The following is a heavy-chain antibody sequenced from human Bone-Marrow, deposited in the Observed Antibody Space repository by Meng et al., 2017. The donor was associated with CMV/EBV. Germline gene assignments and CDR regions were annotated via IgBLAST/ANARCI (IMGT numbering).Heavy chain of an antibody. Sequence: ASVKVSCKADGYPFTLYYIHWVRQAPGQGLEWMGWINPNTGGTDSAQRFQGRVSMTGDTSTSTAYLELSRLTSDDTALYYCARERGIGFRGLNDALDIWGQGTMVTVSS. CDR3: ARERGIGFRGLNDALDI. V-gene: IGHV1-2*02. D-gene: IGHD3/OR15-3a*01. J-gene: IGHJ3*02. CDR2: INPNTGGT. CDR1: GYPFTLYY.